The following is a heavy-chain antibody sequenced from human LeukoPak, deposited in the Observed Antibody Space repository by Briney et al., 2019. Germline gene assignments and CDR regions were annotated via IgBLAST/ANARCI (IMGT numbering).Heavy chain of an antibody. CDR2: IYYSGST. CDR3: ARQRPVAARPDY. Sequence: SQTLSLTCTVSGGSISSGDYYWSWIRQPPGKGLEWIGYIYYSGSTYYNPSLKSRVTISVDTSKNQFSLKLSSVTAADTAVYYCARQRPVAARPDYWGQGTLVTVSS. J-gene: IGHJ4*02. CDR1: GGSISSGDYY. V-gene: IGHV4-30-4*08. D-gene: IGHD6-6*01.